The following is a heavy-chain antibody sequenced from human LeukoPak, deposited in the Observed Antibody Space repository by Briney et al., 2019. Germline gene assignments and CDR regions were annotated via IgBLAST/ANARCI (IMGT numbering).Heavy chain of an antibody. J-gene: IGHJ6*02. CDR3: ARDRINYGDSLYYYCGMDV. CDR2: IYSGGST. V-gene: IGHV3-66*01. CDR1: GFTVSSNY. D-gene: IGHD4-17*01. Sequence: GGSLRLSCAASGFTVSSNYMSWVRQAPGKGLEWVSVIYSGGSTYYADSVKGRFTISRDNSKNTLCLQMNSLRAEDTAVYYCARDRINYGDSLYYYCGMDVWGQGTTVTVSS.